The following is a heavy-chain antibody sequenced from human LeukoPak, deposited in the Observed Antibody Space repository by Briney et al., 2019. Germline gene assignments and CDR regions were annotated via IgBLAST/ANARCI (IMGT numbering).Heavy chain of an antibody. Sequence: ASVKVSCKASGYTFTGYYMHWVRQAPGQGLEWMGWINPNSGGTNYAQEFQGRVTMTRDTSISTAYMELSRLRSDDTAVYYCARGRGYYDSSGYFDYWGQGTLVTVSS. CDR1: GYTFTGYY. J-gene: IGHJ4*02. CDR3: ARGRGYYDSSGYFDY. D-gene: IGHD3-22*01. CDR2: INPNSGGT. V-gene: IGHV1-2*02.